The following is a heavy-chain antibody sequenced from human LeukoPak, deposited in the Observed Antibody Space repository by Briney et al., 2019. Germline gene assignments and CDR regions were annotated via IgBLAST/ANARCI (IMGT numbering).Heavy chain of an antibody. V-gene: IGHV4-59*01. D-gene: IGHD6-19*01. CDR3: ARDTAVAEGYFDY. CDR1: GGSISSYY. J-gene: IGHJ4*02. CDR2: IYYSGST. Sequence: SETLSLTCTVSGGSISSYYWSWIRQPPGKGLEWIGYIYYSGSTNYNPSLKSRVTISVDTSKNQFSLKLSSVTAADTAVYYCARDTAVAEGYFDYWGQGTLVTVSS.